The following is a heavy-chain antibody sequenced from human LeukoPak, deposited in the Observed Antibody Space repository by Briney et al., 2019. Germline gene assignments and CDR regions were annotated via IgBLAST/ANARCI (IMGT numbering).Heavy chain of an antibody. CDR2: IYNSGST. J-gene: IGHJ4*01. CDR3: ARTNDYGASFDY. D-gene: IGHD4-17*01. CDR1: GGSIISYY. Sequence: SETLSLTCTVSGGSIISYYWSWIRQPPGKGLEWIGYIYNSGSTNYNPSLKSRVTISVDTSKKQFSLKLSSVTAADTAVYYCARTNDYGASFDYWGQGTLVTVSS. V-gene: IGHV4-59*01.